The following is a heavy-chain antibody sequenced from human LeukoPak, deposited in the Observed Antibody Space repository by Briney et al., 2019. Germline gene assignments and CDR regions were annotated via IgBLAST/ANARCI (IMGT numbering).Heavy chain of an antibody. CDR2: IYYSGST. Sequence: PSETLSLTCTVSGGSISSYYWSWIRQPPGKGLEWIGYIYYSGSTNYNPTLKSRVTISVDTSKNQFSLKLSSVTAADTAVYYCARNRDGYNSFDYWGQGTLVTVSS. CDR1: GGSISSYY. J-gene: IGHJ4*02. V-gene: IGHV4-59*08. D-gene: IGHD5-24*01. CDR3: ARNRDGYNSFDY.